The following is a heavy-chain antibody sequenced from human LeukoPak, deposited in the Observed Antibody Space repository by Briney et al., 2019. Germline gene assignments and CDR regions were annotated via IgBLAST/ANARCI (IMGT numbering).Heavy chain of an antibody. CDR2: INPSGGST. CDR3: ASTRAAAGKGYFDY. V-gene: IGHV1-46*01. D-gene: IGHD6-13*01. Sequence: ASVKVSCKASGYTFTSYYMHWVRQAPGQGLEWMGIINPSGGSTNYAQKFQGRVTITTDESTSTAYMELSSLRSEDTAVYYCASTRAAAGKGYFDYWGQGTLVTVSS. CDR1: GYTFTSYY. J-gene: IGHJ4*02.